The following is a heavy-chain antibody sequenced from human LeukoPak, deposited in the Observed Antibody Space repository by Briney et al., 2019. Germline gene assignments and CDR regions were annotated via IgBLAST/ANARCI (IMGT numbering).Heavy chain of an antibody. CDR1: GGSISSYY. V-gene: IGHV4-59*01. CDR3: AGTYYDFWSGYYGTNWFDP. D-gene: IGHD3-3*01. CDR2: IYYSGST. Sequence: SETLSLTCTVSGGSISSYYWSWIRQPPGKGLEWIGYIYYSGSTNYNPSLKSRVTISVDTSKNQFSLKLSSVTAADTAVYYCAGTYYDFWSGYYGTNWFDPWGQGTLVTVSS. J-gene: IGHJ5*02.